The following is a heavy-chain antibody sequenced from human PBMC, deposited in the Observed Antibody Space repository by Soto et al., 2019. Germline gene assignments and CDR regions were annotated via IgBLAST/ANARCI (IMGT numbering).Heavy chain of an antibody. D-gene: IGHD1-26*01. V-gene: IGHV2-5*02. Sequence: SGPTLVNPTQTLTLTCTFSAFSLSTGGVGVGWIRQPPGKALEWLALISWDDNKRYRPSLESRLSIAKDTSGNQVVLTMTNVDPLDTATYYCAHRALSGSRYYFDFWGLGTLVTVSS. CDR3: AHRALSGSRYYFDF. CDR1: AFSLSTGGVG. CDR2: ISWDDNK. J-gene: IGHJ4*02.